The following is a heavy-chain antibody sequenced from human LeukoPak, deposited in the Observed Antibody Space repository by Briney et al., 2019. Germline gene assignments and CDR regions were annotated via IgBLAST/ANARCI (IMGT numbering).Heavy chain of an antibody. Sequence: ASVKVSSKASVYTFTTHGIAWVRLAAGQGLEWMGWISAHNGNTNYAQSLQGIVTMTTDTSTNTAYMELRSPRSDDTAVYYCARDGSFALWGRGTLVTVSS. J-gene: IGHJ2*01. V-gene: IGHV1-18*01. CDR2: ISAHNGNT. CDR1: VYTFTTHG. CDR3: ARDGSFAL.